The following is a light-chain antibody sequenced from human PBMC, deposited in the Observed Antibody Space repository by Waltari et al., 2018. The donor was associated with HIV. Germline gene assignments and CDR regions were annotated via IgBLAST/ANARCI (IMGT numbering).Light chain of an antibody. V-gene: IGLV3-1*01. CDR2: GDS. J-gene: IGLJ2*01. CDR3: QAWDSSAMV. CDR1: EMGKKY. Sequence: YELTQPPSVSVSGGQTANITCTGHEMGKKYGCWYQQKPGQSPILVIYGDSKRPSGIPERFSGSNSGGTATLTISGTQAMDEADYYCQAWDSSAMVFGGGTKLTVL.